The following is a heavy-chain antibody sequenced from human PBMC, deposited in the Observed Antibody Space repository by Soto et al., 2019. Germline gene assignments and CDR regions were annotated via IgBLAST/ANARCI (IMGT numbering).Heavy chain of an antibody. CDR3: ARDYDSSGYARGGYWYFDL. CDR2: IYYSGST. J-gene: IGHJ2*01. D-gene: IGHD3-22*01. CDR1: GGSISSGDYY. Sequence: QVQLQESGPGLVKPSQTLSLTCTVSGGSISSGDYYWSWIRQPPGKGLEWIGYIYYSGSTYYNPSLKSRVTRSVDTSKNQFSLKLSSVTAADTAVYYCARDYDSSGYARGGYWYFDLWGRGTLVTVSS. V-gene: IGHV4-30-4*01.